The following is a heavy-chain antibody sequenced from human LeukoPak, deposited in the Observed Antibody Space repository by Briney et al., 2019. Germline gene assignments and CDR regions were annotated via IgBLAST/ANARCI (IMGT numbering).Heavy chain of an antibody. CDR2: ISGSGGYT. D-gene: IGHD1-14*01. J-gene: IGHJ4*02. Sequence: GGSLRLSCAASGFTFGSHAMTWVRQAPGKGLEWVSVISGSGGYTHYADSVEGRFTISRDNSKKTLYLQVNSLRAEDTAVYYCARDRIRGDYWGQGTLVTVSS. CDR3: ARDRIRGDY. CDR1: GFTFGSHA. V-gene: IGHV3-23*01.